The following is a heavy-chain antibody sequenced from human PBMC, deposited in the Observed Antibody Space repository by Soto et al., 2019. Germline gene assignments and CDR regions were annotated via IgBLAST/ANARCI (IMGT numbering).Heavy chain of an antibody. CDR2: ISGSGDYT. V-gene: IGHV3-23*01. CDR1: GFTFSSYA. J-gene: IGHJ3*02. D-gene: IGHD3-3*01. Sequence: GGSLRLSCAASGFTFSSYAMSWVRQAPGKGLEWVSAISGSGDYTYYADSVKGQFTISRDNSKNTLYLQMNSLRAEDTAVYYCARGRTIFGVPCPNDAFAISGQGTMVTVSS. CDR3: ARGRTIFGVPCPNDAFAI.